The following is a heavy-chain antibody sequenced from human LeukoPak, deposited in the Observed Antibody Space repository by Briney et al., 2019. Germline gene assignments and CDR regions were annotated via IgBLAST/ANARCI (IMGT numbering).Heavy chain of an antibody. D-gene: IGHD2-2*02. V-gene: IGHV1-69*13. CDR3: ARERGCSSTSCYNQYLVDSLYGMDV. J-gene: IGHJ6*02. CDR2: IIPIFGTA. CDR1: GGTFSSYA. Sequence: ASVKVSCKASGGTFSSYAISWVRQAPGQGLEWMGGIIPIFGTANYAQKFQGSVTITADESTSTAYMELSSLRSEDTAVYYCARERGCSSTSCYNQYLVDSLYGMDVWGQGTTVTVSS.